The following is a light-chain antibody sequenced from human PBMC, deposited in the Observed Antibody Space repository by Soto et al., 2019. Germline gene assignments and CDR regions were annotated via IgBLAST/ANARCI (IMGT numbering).Light chain of an antibody. Sequence: QAVVTQPPSMSGTPGQRVTISCSGSSSNIGSNTVNWYQQLPGTAPKLLIYSSDQRPSGVPDRVSGSKSGTSASLAISGLQPEDEAAYYCAASHVSRNGWVFGGGTKLTVL. CDR1: SSNIGSNT. J-gene: IGLJ3*02. CDR2: SSD. V-gene: IGLV1-44*01. CDR3: AASHVSRNGWV.